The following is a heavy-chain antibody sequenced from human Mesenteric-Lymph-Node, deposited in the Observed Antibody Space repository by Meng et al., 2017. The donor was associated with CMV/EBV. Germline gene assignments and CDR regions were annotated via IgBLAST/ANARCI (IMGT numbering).Heavy chain of an antibody. J-gene: IGHJ4*02. V-gene: IGHV3-30-3*01. Sequence: ASGFPFSNYALHWVRQAAGKGLECVALISFDGGNKYFADSVKGRFTISRDNSNNTLFLQMSRLRTEDTAVYYCARGGRYLGWLLFEFWGQGTLVTVSS. CDR3: ARGGRYLGWLLFEF. CDR2: ISFDGGNK. CDR1: GFPFSNYA. D-gene: IGHD3-3*01.